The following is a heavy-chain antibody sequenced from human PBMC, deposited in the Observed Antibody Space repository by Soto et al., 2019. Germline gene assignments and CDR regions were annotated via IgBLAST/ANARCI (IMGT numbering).Heavy chain of an antibody. D-gene: IGHD6-19*01. Sequence: GESLRHACAASGFTSSSYWMSWGRQAPAKGLEWVANIKQDGSEKYCVDSVKGRFTISRDNAKNSLYLQMNSLRAEDTAVYYCAREGSGWPYYYYGMDVWGQGTTVTVSS. CDR1: GFTSSSYW. V-gene: IGHV3-7*01. J-gene: IGHJ6*02. CDR2: IKQDGSEK. CDR3: AREGSGWPYYYYGMDV.